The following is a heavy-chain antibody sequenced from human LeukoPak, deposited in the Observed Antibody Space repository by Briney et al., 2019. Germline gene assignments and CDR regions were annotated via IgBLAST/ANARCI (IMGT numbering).Heavy chain of an antibody. Sequence: GESLKISCAASGFTFSSVSMNWVRQAPGKGLEWISYISRSGSTIYYADSVKGRVTISRDNAKNSLYLQMNSLRAEDTAVYYCASPGGVYDYVFDYWGQGTLVTVSS. CDR1: GFTFSSVS. D-gene: IGHD3-16*01. J-gene: IGHJ4*02. V-gene: IGHV3-48*01. CDR3: ASPGGVYDYVFDY. CDR2: ISRSGSTI.